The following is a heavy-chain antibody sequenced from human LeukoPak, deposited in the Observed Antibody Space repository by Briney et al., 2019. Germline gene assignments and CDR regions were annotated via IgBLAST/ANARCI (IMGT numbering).Heavy chain of an antibody. CDR3: ASGATSFDY. D-gene: IGHD1-26*01. CDR2: IYTSGST. V-gene: IGHV4-59*10. CDR1: GGSFSDTY. Sequence: SETLSLTCAVYGGSFSDTYWSWIRQPAGKGLEWIGQIYTSGSTKYNPSLKSRVTISVDTSKNQFSLKLSSVTAADTAVYYCASGATSFDYWGQGTLVTVSS. J-gene: IGHJ4*02.